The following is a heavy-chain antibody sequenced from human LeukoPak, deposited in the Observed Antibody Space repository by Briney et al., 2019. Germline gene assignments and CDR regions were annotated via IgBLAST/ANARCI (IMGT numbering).Heavy chain of an antibody. Sequence: ASVKVSCKASGYTFTGYHMHWVRQAPGQGLEWMGWINPNSGGTNYAQKFQGRVTMTRDTSISTAYMELSRLRSDDTAVYYCARVRDYYDSSGYYSGSTFDYWGQGTLVTVSS. CDR3: ARVRDYYDSSGYYSGSTFDY. D-gene: IGHD3-22*01. CDR2: INPNSGGT. CDR1: GYTFTGYH. J-gene: IGHJ4*02. V-gene: IGHV1-2*02.